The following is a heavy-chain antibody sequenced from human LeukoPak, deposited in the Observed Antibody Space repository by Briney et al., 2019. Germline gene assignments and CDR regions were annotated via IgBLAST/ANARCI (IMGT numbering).Heavy chain of an antibody. V-gene: IGHV5-51*01. CDR1: GYSFTSYW. CDR2: IYPGDSDT. CDR3: ARRKGYSYGYGWFVP. J-gene: IGHJ5*02. D-gene: IGHD5-18*01. Sequence: GESLNISCKGSGYSFTSYWIGWVRQMPGKGLEWMGIIYPGDSDTIYSPSFQGQVTIPADKSMSIAYLQWNSPTAWENGMYYCARRKGYSYGYGWFVPWGQGSLVTVSS.